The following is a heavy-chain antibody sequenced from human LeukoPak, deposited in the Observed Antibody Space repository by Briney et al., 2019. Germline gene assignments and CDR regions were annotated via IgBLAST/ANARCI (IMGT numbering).Heavy chain of an antibody. V-gene: IGHV3-43*01. CDR1: GFIFDDYS. D-gene: IGHD2-15*01. Sequence: GGSLRLSCAASGFIFDDYSLNWVRQAPGKGLEWVGLISWDGTTTIYADSVKGRFTITRDNSKNSLYLQMTSLRSEDTALYYCAKDISGIVATATGFDYWGQGTQVTVSS. CDR2: ISWDGTTT. CDR3: AKDISGIVATATGFDY. J-gene: IGHJ4*02.